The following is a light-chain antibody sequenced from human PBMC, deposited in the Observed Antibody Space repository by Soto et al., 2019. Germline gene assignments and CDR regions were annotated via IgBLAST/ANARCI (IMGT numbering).Light chain of an antibody. CDR1: QTICSW. CDR2: KAS. J-gene: IGKJ2*01. Sequence: IQMTQSPSTLSASVGDRVSITCRASQTICSWLAWYQQQHGKAPTLLIYKASSIEGGGPSRYSGSGSGTEFTLTISGRQPADVAADYCQQHNSYPYTFGQGTKVEIK. V-gene: IGKV1-5*03. CDR3: QQHNSYPYT.